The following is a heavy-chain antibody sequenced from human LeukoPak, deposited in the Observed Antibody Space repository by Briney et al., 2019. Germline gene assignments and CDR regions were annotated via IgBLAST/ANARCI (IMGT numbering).Heavy chain of an antibody. D-gene: IGHD3-22*01. V-gene: IGHV4-39*01. CDR1: GGSISSSGYY. Sequence: SETLSLTCTVSGGSISSSGYYWGWIRQPPGKGLERIGTVYYAGSTYYNPSLKSRVTISEDTSRNQFSLELNAVTAADTAVYYCARGSGTYYYDNGCYLNWFDPWGQGILVTVSS. CDR3: ARGSGTYYYDNGCYLNWFDP. J-gene: IGHJ5*02. CDR2: VYYAGST.